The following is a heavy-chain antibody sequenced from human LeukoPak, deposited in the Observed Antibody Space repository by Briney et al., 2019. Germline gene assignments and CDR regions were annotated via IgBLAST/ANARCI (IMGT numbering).Heavy chain of an antibody. CDR3: ARESEVDFWTGSYFSS. Sequence: GGSLRLSCAASGFTFSSYAMHWVRQASGKGLEWVAVISYDGSNKYYADSVKGRFTISRDNAKNSLYLQMNSLRDEDTAVYYCARESEVDFWTGSYFSSWGQGTLVTVSS. V-gene: IGHV3-30*04. CDR2: ISYDGSNK. D-gene: IGHD3/OR15-3a*01. J-gene: IGHJ4*02. CDR1: GFTFSSYA.